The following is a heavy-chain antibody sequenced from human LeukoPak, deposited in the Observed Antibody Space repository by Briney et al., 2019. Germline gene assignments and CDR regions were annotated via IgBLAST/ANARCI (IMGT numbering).Heavy chain of an antibody. J-gene: IGHJ3*02. CDR1: GGTFSSYA. D-gene: IGHD6-13*01. V-gene: IGHV1-69*04. Sequence: SVKVSCKASGGTFSSYAISWVRQAPGQGPEWMGRIIPILGIANYAQKFQGRVTITADKSTSTAYMELSSLRSEDTAVYYCARGTSTTGYSSSWSPFDIWGQGTMVTVSS. CDR2: IIPILGIA. CDR3: ARGTSTTGYSSSWSPFDI.